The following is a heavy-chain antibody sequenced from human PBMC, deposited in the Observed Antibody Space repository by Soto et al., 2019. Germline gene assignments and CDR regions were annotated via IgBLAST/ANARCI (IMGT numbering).Heavy chain of an antibody. Sequence: GGSLRLSCAASGFTFNNYVMTWVRQAPGKGLEWVSSIGAGGDDTYYADSVKGRFTISRDSSRTTLYLQMNTLRADDTAIYYCVKDWSGTKCPCMDVWGQGTTVTVSS. D-gene: IGHD3-3*01. V-gene: IGHV3-23*01. CDR1: GFTFNNYV. J-gene: IGHJ6*02. CDR3: VKDWSGTKCPCMDV. CDR2: IGAGGDDT.